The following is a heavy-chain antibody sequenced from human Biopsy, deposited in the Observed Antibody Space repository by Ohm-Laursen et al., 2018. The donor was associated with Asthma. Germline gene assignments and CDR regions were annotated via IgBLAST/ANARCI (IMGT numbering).Heavy chain of an antibody. J-gene: IGHJ4*02. D-gene: IGHD1-26*01. CDR3: AKDVFPGWELRRGPDY. CDR2: ISFDGSNK. V-gene: IGHV3-30*18. CDR1: GFTFSNYG. Sequence: SLRLSCTASGFTFSNYGVHWVRQAPGKGLDWVAVISFDGSNKNYTDSVKGRFTISRDNSRNTLHLQMDSLRAEDTAVYYCAKDVFPGWELRRGPDYWGQGTLVTVSS.